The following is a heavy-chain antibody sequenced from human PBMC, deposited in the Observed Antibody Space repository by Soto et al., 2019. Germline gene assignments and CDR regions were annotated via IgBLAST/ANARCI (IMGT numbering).Heavy chain of an antibody. CDR2: IYSGGST. V-gene: IGHV3-53*02. CDR1: GFTVSSNY. D-gene: IGHD1-1*01. CDR3: ARTIRQGAIDY. Sequence: EVQLVETGGGLIQPGGSLRLSCAASGFTVSSNYMSWVRQAPGKGLEWVSVIYSGGSTYYADSVKGRFTISRDTSKNTLYLQMNSLRAEDTAVYYCARTIRQGAIDYWGQGTLVTVSS. J-gene: IGHJ4*02.